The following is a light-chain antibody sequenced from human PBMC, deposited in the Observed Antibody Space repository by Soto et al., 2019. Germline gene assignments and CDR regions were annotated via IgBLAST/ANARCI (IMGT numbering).Light chain of an antibody. Sequence: EIVMTQSPATLSVSPGERATLSCRVSQSVSSNLAWYQQKPGQAPRLLIYGASTRATGIPARFSGSGSGTEFTLTISSLQSEDFAVYYCQQYNNWPLHFGGGTKVEIK. J-gene: IGKJ4*01. CDR1: QSVSSN. CDR3: QQYNNWPLH. CDR2: GAS. V-gene: IGKV3-15*01.